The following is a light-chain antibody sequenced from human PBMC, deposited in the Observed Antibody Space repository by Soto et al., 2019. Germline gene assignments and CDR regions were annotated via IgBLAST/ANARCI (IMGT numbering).Light chain of an antibody. CDR1: SSDVGGYNY. J-gene: IGLJ2*01. CDR3: SSYTAITTTRV. CDR2: DVS. Sequence: QSALTQPASVSGSPGQSITISCTGTSSDVGGYNYVSWYQQHPGKAPQLMIYDVSSRPSGVSHRFSGSKSGTTASLTISGHQTEDEAYYFCSSYTAITTTRVFGGGTKVTVL. V-gene: IGLV2-14*03.